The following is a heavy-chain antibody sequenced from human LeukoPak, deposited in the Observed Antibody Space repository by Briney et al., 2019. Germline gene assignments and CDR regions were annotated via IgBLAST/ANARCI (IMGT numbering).Heavy chain of an antibody. V-gene: IGHV3-66*01. CDR1: GFTVSSNY. CDR2: IYSGGRT. Sequence: GGSLRLSCAASGFTVSSNYMSWVRQAPGKGLEWVSIIYSGGRTYYADSVKGRFTISRDNSNNTLYLQMNSLRADDTAVYYCARDPRPGGYGGYDLNAFWGQGTLVTVSS. J-gene: IGHJ4*02. CDR3: ARDPRPGGYGGYDLNAF. D-gene: IGHD5-12*01.